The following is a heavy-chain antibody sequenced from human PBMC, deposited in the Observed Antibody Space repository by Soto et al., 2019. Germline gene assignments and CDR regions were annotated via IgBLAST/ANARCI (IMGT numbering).Heavy chain of an antibody. CDR2: NISIFGTA. Sequence: QVQLVQSGAEVKKPGSSVKVSCKASGGTFSSYAISWVRQAPGQGLEWMGGNISIFGTANYAQKLQGRVTITADESTSTAYMELSSLRSEDRAVYYCARDPMATVTTIYDYGMDVWGQGTTGTVSS. CDR3: ARDPMATVTTIYDYGMDV. J-gene: IGHJ6*02. CDR1: GGTFSSYA. D-gene: IGHD4-17*01. V-gene: IGHV1-69*12.